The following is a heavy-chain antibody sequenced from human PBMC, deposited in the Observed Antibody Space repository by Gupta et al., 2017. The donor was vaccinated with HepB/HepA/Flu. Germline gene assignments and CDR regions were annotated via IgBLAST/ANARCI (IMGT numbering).Heavy chain of an antibody. Sequence: EVQLVESGGDLVQPGGSLRLACAASGFTFSRYWLNWVRRAPGKGLEWVANIKEEGTEKNYVDSVKGRFTISRDNAKNSLYLQMNSLRAEDTAVYYCARGRNNYYDSSGPNWFDPWGQGTLVTVSS. CDR1: GFTFSRYW. J-gene: IGHJ5*02. CDR3: ARGRNNYYDSSGPNWFDP. D-gene: IGHD3-22*01. CDR2: IKEEGTEK. V-gene: IGHV3-7*01.